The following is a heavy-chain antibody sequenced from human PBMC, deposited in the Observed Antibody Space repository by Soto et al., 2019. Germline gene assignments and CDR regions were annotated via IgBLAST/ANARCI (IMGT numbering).Heavy chain of an antibody. CDR1: GGTFSSYA. Sequence: SVKVSCKASGGTFSSYAISWVRQAPGQGFEWMGGIIPIFGTANYAQKFQGRDTITADESTSTAYMELSSLRSEDTAVYYCARVFRYSSSPYYYGMDVWGQGTTVTVSS. J-gene: IGHJ6*02. CDR3: ARVFRYSSSPYYYGMDV. V-gene: IGHV1-69*13. CDR2: IIPIFGTA. D-gene: IGHD6-6*01.